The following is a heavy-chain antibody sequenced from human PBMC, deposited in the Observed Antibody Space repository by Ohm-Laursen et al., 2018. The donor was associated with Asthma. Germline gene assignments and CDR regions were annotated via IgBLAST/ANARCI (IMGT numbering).Heavy chain of an antibody. CDR2: MNPNSGNT. CDR3: AREELGYCSGGSCYARGY. CDR1: GYTFTSYD. V-gene: IGHV1-8*01. D-gene: IGHD2-15*01. J-gene: IGHJ4*02. Sequence: SSVKVSCKASGYTFTSYDINWVRQATGQGLEWMGWMNPNSGNTGYAQKFQGRVTMTRNTSISTAYMELSSLRSEDTAVYYCAREELGYCSGGSCYARGYWGQGTLVTVSS.